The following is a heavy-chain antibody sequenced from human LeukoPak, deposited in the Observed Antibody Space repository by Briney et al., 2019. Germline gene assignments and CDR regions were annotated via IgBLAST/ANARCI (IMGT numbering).Heavy chain of an antibody. CDR3: ARGRYSSSWYDY. CDR2: IKQDGSEK. V-gene: IGHV3-7*05. CDR1: GFIYSSYW. D-gene: IGHD6-13*01. Sequence: TGGSLRLSCAASGFIYSSYWMSWVREAPGKGLEWVANIKQDGSEKSHVDSVEGRFTISRDNAKNSLYLQMNSLRAEDTAVYYCARGRYSSSWYDYWGQGTLVTVSS. J-gene: IGHJ4*02.